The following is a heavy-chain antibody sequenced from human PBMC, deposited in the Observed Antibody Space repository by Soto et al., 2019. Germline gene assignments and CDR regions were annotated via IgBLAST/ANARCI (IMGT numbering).Heavy chain of an antibody. CDR2: INPNSGGT. J-gene: IGHJ4*02. CDR1: GYTFTGYY. V-gene: IGHV1-2*02. Sequence: ASVKVSCKASGYTFTGYYMHWVRQAPGQGLEWMGWINPNSGGTNYAQKFQGRVTMTRDTSISTAYMELSRLRSDDTAVYYCARVPHCSIAGCSDYWGQGTLVTVYS. CDR3: ARVPHCSIAGCSDY. D-gene: IGHD2-2*01.